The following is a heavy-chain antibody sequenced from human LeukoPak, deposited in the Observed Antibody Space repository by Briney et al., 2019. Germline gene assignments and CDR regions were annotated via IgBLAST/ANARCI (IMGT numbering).Heavy chain of an antibody. Sequence: GGSLRLSCAASGFTFGTYWMHWVRQAPGEGRVWLSRINTDGSTTYYADSVKGRFTFSRDNAKNTLYLQMNSLRAEGTAVYYCTRGRSGGYLDYWGQGTLVAVSS. D-gene: IGHD4-23*01. V-gene: IGHV3-74*01. CDR3: TRGRSGGYLDY. CDR2: INTDGSTT. J-gene: IGHJ4*02. CDR1: GFTFGTYW.